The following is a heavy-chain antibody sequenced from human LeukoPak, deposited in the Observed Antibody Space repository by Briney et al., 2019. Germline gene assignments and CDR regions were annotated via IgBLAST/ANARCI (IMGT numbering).Heavy chain of an antibody. J-gene: IGHJ1*01. CDR3: ARRRYYDGSGYLE. D-gene: IGHD3-22*01. V-gene: IGHV4-39*01. CDR1: GDSVSRSDSY. Sequence: PSETLSLTCSVSGDSVSRSDSYWDWIRQPPGKGLEWIGTIYYSGRTYYSPSLKSRVTLSVDTSSNQFSLNLRSVTAADTAVYYCARRRYYDGSGYLEWGQGTLLSVS. CDR2: IYYSGRT.